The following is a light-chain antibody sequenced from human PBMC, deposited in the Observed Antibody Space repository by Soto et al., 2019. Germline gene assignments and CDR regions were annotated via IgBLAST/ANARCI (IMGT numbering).Light chain of an antibody. CDR3: QKYDSAPWT. V-gene: IGKV1-27*01. J-gene: IGKJ1*01. CDR2: AAS. Sequence: DIQMTQSPSSLSASVRDRVTITCRASQGISNYLAWYQQKPGKVPKLLIYAASTLQSGVPPRFSGSGSGTDCTLTISSLQPEDVATYYCQKYDSAPWTFGQGTKVDIK. CDR1: QGISNY.